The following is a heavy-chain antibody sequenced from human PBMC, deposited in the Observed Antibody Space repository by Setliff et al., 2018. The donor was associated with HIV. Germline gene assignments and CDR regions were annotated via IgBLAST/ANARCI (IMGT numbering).Heavy chain of an antibody. V-gene: IGHV4-4*07. D-gene: IGHD3-10*01. CDR1: GGSVSNYY. Sequence: NPSETLSLTCTVSGGSVSNYYWTWIRQSAGKGLEWIGHINTSGSTKYNPSLKSQLTISVDTSKSQFSLKLTSVTAADTALYYCAREGGQGYSGSGSFYHRNFDLWGRGTLVTVSS. CDR2: INTSGST. J-gene: IGHJ2*01. CDR3: AREGGQGYSGSGSFYHRNFDL.